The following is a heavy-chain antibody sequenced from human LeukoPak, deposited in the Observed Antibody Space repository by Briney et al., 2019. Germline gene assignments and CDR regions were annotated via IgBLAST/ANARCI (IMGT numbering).Heavy chain of an antibody. Sequence: GGSLRLSCAASGFTFSSYAMHWVRQAPGKGLEWVAVISYDGSNKYYADSVKGRFTISRDNSKNTLYLQMNSLRAEDTAVYFCERGPYDILTGSLDYWGQGTLVTVSS. J-gene: IGHJ4*02. CDR3: ERGPYDILTGSLDY. CDR2: ISYDGSNK. V-gene: IGHV3-30-3*01. CDR1: GFTFSSYA. D-gene: IGHD3-9*01.